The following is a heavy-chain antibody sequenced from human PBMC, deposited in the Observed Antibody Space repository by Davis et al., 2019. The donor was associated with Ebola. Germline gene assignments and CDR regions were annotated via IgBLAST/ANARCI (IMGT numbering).Heavy chain of an antibody. D-gene: IGHD2-15*01. V-gene: IGHV3-7*01. CDR2: IKQDGSEK. Sequence: GGSLRLSCAASGFTFSSYWMSWVRQAPGKGLEWVANIKQDGSEKCYVDSVKGRFTISRDNAKNSLYLQMNSLRAEDTAVYYCARASVKVVAAIVYWGQGTLVTVSS. CDR3: ARASVKVVAAIVY. CDR1: GFTFSSYW. J-gene: IGHJ4*02.